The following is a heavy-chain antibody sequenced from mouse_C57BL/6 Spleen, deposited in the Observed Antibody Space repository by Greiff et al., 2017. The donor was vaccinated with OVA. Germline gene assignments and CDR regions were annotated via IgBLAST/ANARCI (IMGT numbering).Heavy chain of an antibody. CDR1: GFSLTSYG. CDR3: ARVRNMGFPYAMDY. Sequence: QVQLQQSGPGLVQPSQSLSITCTVSGFSLTSYGVHWVRQSPGKGLEWLGVIWSGGSTDYNAAFIYRLSISKANSKSQVFFKMNSLQAYDTAIYHCARVRNMGFPYAMDYWGQGTSVTVSS. D-gene: IGHD1-1*02. J-gene: IGHJ4*01. CDR2: IWSGGST. V-gene: IGHV2-2*01.